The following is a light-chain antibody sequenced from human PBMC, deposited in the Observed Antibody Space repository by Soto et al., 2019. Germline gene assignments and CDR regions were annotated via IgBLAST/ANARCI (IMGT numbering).Light chain of an antibody. V-gene: IGKV1-6*01. J-gene: IGKJ1*01. Sequence: AIQMTQSQSSLSASVGASVTITGRASQGIRNDLGWYQQKPGKAPKLLIYAASSLQSGVPPRFSGSGSGTDCTLAISSLQPEDSATYYCLQDINYPWTFGQGTKVDIK. CDR1: QGIRND. CDR3: LQDINYPWT. CDR2: AAS.